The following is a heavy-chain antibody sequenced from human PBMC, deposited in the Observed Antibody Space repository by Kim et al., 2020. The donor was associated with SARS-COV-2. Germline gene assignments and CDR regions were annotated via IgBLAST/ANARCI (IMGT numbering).Heavy chain of an antibody. CDR2: IKQDGSEK. CDR1: GFTFSSYW. Sequence: GGSLRLSCAASGFTFSSYWMSWVRQAPGEGLEWVANIKQDGSEKYYVDSVKGRFTISRDNAKNSLYLQMNSLRAEDTAVYYCARDSLAVARKYYYYGMDVWGQGTTVTVSS. D-gene: IGHD6-19*01. V-gene: IGHV3-7*03. CDR3: ARDSLAVARKYYYYGMDV. J-gene: IGHJ6*02.